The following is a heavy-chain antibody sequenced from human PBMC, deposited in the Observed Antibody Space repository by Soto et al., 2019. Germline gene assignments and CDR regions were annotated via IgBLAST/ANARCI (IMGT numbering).Heavy chain of an antibody. Sequence: QVQLVESGEGVVQPGRSLRLSCAASGFTFSSYGMHWVRQAPGKGLEWVAVISYDGSNKYYADSVKGRFTISRDNSKNTLYLQMNSLRAEDTAVYYCAKDKRGYSSSSCPDYWGQGTLVTVSS. J-gene: IGHJ4*02. CDR2: ISYDGSNK. V-gene: IGHV3-30*18. D-gene: IGHD6-13*01. CDR3: AKDKRGYSSSSCPDY. CDR1: GFTFSSYG.